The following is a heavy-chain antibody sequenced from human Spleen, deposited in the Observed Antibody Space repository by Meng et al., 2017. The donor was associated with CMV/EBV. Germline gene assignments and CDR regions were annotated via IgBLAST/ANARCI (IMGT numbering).Heavy chain of an antibody. D-gene: IGHD1-7*01. Sequence: GSLRLSCAASGFTFDDYAMSWVRQAPGKGLEWVSGIDWNGGSIGYADSVNGRFTISRDNAKKSLYLQMNSLRAEDAALYYCAKLIATNPGGSAFDYWGQGTLVTVSS. J-gene: IGHJ4*02. CDR3: AKLIATNPGGSAFDY. CDR2: IDWNGGSI. V-gene: IGHV3-20*04. CDR1: GFTFDDYA.